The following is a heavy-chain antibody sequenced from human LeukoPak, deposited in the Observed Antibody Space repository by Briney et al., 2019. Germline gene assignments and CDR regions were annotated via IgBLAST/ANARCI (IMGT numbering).Heavy chain of an antibody. J-gene: IGHJ4*02. V-gene: IGHV3-23*01. D-gene: IGHD3-10*02. CDR3: ANQCSKVGSTPDY. CDR2: ISGSGDKS. CDR1: GFTLSGYG. Sequence: GSLRLSCAASGFTLSGYGMSWVRQAPGKGPEWVSGISGSGDKSNYLESVRGRFTISRDNSKNTLYLQMNSLRVDDTATYYCANQCSKVGSTPDYWGQGTLVTVSS.